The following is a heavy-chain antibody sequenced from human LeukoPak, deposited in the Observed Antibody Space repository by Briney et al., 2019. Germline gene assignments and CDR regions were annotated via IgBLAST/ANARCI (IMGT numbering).Heavy chain of an antibody. CDR3: VSGDGDPFDY. Sequence: SVKVSCKASGGSFRSHGISWVRQAPGQGLEWMGRLIPVLNIRNYAQSLQGRVTITADKSAHKSTNTAYMELSSLRIEDTAVYYSVSGDGDPFDYWGQGTLATASS. D-gene: IGHD4-17*01. J-gene: IGHJ4*02. V-gene: IGHV1-69*04. CDR1: GGSFRSHG. CDR2: LIPVLNIR.